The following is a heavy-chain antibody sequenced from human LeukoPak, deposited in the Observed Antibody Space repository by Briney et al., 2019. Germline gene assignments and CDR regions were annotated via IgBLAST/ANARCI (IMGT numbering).Heavy chain of an antibody. CDR1: GFTFSSYE. Sequence: GGSLRLSCAASGFTFSSYEMNGVREAPGKGLEWVSYISSSGSTIYYADSVKGRFTISRDNAKNSLYLQMNSLRAEDTAVYYCAELGITMIGGVWGKGTTVTISS. V-gene: IGHV3-48*03. CDR3: AELGITMIGGV. J-gene: IGHJ6*04. D-gene: IGHD3-10*02. CDR2: ISSSGSTI.